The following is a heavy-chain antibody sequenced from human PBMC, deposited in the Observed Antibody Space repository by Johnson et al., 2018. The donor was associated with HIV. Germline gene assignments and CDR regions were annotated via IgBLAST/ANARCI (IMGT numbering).Heavy chain of an antibody. V-gene: IGHV3-30*02. CDR3: AKDRIMVRGVIGAFDI. D-gene: IGHD3-10*01. CDR1: GFTFSSYG. Sequence: QVQLVESGGGVVQPGGSLRLSCAASGFTFSSYGMHCVRQAPGKGLEWVAFIRYDGSNKYYADSVKGRFTISRDNSKKTLYLQMNSLRAEDTAVYYCAKDRIMVRGVIGAFDIWGQGTLVTVSS. J-gene: IGHJ3*02. CDR2: IRYDGSNK.